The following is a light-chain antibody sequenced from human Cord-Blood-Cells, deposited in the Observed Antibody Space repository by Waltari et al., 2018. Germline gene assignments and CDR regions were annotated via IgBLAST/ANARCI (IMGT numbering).Light chain of an antibody. J-gene: IGKJ4*01. CDR2: AAS. V-gene: IGKV1-39*01. CDR1: QSISSY. Sequence: DVQMTQSPSSASASVGDSFTITCRASQSISSYLNCYQQKPGKDPKLLIYAASSLQSGVPSRFSFSGSGTDFTLTISSLQPEDFATYYCQQSYSTPPTFGGGTKVEIK. CDR3: QQSYSTPPT.